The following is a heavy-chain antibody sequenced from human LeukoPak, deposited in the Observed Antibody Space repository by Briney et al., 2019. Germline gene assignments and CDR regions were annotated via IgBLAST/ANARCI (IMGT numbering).Heavy chain of an antibody. Sequence: SSETLSLTCTVSGGSISSYYWSWIRQSPGKGVEWIGYISYSGSTNYNPSLKSRVSISGDTSKNQFSLKLTSVTAADRAVYYCARVGCSGGSCHLGFDPWGQGTLVTVSS. CDR3: ARVGCSGGSCHLGFDP. CDR2: ISYSGST. V-gene: IGHV4-59*01. J-gene: IGHJ5*02. CDR1: GGSISSYY. D-gene: IGHD2-15*01.